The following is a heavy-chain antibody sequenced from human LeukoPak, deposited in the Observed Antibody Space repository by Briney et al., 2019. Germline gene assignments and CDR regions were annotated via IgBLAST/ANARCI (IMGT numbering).Heavy chain of an antibody. CDR3: ARGWEATIYYYGMDV. J-gene: IGHJ6*02. V-gene: IGHV4-39*01. Sequence: PSETLSLTCTVSGGSISSSSYYWGWIRQPPGKGLEWIGSIYYSGSTYYNPSLKSRVTISVDTSKNQFSLKLSSVTAADTAVYYCARGWEATIYYYGMDVWGQGTTVTVSS. CDR1: GGSISSSSYY. CDR2: IYYSGST. D-gene: IGHD4/OR15-4a*01.